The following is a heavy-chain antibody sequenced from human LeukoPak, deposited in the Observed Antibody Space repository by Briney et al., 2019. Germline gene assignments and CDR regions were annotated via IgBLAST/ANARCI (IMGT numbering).Heavy chain of an antibody. D-gene: IGHD3-16*02. J-gene: IGHJ4*02. CDR1: GFTFSSYW. CDR2: IKQDGSEK. V-gene: IGHV3-7*01. Sequence: GGSLRLSCAASGFTFSSYWMSWVRQAPGKGLEWVANIKQDGSEKYYVDSVEGRFTISRDNAKNSLYLQMNSLRAEDTAVYYCARDSNYDYVWGSYPSDYWGQGTLVTVSS. CDR3: ARDSNYDYVWGSYPSDY.